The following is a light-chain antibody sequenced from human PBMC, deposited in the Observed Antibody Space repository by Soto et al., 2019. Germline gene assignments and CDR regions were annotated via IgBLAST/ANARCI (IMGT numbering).Light chain of an antibody. CDR1: QSVYGNY. CDR2: AAS. Sequence: EIVLTQSPGTLSLSPGDRATLSCRASQSVYGNYLAWYQQKPGQAPRLLMYAASSRATGIPERFSGRGSGTDFSLTISRLEPEDFAVYYWQQYGSSLMYTFGQGTKLEI. CDR3: QQYGSSLMYT. J-gene: IGKJ2*01. V-gene: IGKV3-20*01.